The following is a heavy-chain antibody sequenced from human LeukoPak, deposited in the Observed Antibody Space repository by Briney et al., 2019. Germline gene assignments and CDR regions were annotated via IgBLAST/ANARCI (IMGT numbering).Heavy chain of an antibody. CDR3: ARDSLLPSAMGYYYMDV. Sequence: SETLSLTCTVSGGSISSGSYYWRWIRQPAGKGLEWIGRIYTSGSTNHNPSLKSRVTISVDTFKNQFSLKLSSVTAADTALYYCARDSLLPSAMGYYYMDVWGKGTTVTVSS. D-gene: IGHD2-2*01. CDR1: GGSISSGSYY. V-gene: IGHV4-61*02. CDR2: IYTSGST. J-gene: IGHJ6*03.